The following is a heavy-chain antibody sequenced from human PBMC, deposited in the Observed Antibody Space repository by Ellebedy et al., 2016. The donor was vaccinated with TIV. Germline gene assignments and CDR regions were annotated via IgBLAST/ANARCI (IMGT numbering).Heavy chain of an antibody. D-gene: IGHD3-9*01. CDR3: ARWFGDILTGYYLFDY. J-gene: IGHJ4*02. Sequence: AASVKVSCKASGYTFTYYAIHWVRQAPGQRLEWMGWINAGNGNTKYSQKFQGRVTITRDTSASTAYMELSSLRSEDTAVYYCARWFGDILTGYYLFDYWGQGTLVTVSS. CDR2: INAGNGNT. CDR1: GYTFTYYA. V-gene: IGHV1-3*01.